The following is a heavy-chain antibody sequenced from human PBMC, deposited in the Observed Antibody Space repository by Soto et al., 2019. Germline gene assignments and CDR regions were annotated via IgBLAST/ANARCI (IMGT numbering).Heavy chain of an antibody. J-gene: IGHJ4*02. CDR1: GFTFSTYW. D-gene: IGHD2-15*01. Sequence: EVQLVESGGGLVQPGGSLRLSCVVSGFTFSTYWMSWVRQAPGKGLEWVANIKQDGSEKYYVDSVKGRFTISRDNAKNPLYLQLNSLRAEDTALYYCAREPSGIDYWGQGTLVTVSS. CDR2: IKQDGSEK. V-gene: IGHV3-7*04. CDR3: AREPSGIDY.